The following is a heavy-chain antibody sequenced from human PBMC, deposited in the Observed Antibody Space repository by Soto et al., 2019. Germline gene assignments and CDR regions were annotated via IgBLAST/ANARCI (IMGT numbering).Heavy chain of an antibody. J-gene: IGHJ6*02. CDR2: INPKSGAT. Sequence: SAVKVSCKASGYRFTGYGLHWVRQAPGQGLQWMGWINPKSGATDYAQKFQGRVTMTREMSTNTAYLELSGLRSDDTADDTAVYYCAKSNYVGDDYFPYGLEVPGQGSTVTVYS. D-gene: IGHD1-7*01. CDR1: GYRFTGYG. V-gene: IGHV1-2*02. CDR3: VYYCAKSNYVGDDYFPYGLEV.